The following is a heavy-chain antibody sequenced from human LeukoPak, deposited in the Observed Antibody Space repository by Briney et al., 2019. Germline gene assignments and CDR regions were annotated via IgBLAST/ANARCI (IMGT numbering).Heavy chain of an antibody. J-gene: IGHJ4*02. CDR1: GVTFA. V-gene: IGHV3-23*01. CDR3: AKAPYSGSYYFDY. CDR2: TGGSDDST. D-gene: IGHD1-26*01. Sequence: GGSLRLSCAASGVTFAMSWVRQAPGKGLEWVAVTGGSDDSTHYADSVKGRFTISRDNSKNSLYLQMNSLTAEDTAVYYCAKAPYSGSYYFDYWGQGTLVTVSS.